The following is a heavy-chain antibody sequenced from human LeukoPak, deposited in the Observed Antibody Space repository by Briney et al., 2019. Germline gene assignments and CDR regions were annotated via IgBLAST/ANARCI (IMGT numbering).Heavy chain of an antibody. J-gene: IGHJ4*02. CDR3: AKDIGGTVVPAANPFDY. D-gene: IGHD2-2*01. V-gene: IGHV3-7*03. Sequence: GGSLRLSCAASGFTFSSYWMTWVRQAPGKGLEWVANIKQDGSEKFYADSVKGRFTISRDNAKNSLYLQMNSLRAEDTALYYCAKDIGGTVVPAANPFDYWGQGTLVTVSS. CDR2: IKQDGSEK. CDR1: GFTFSSYW.